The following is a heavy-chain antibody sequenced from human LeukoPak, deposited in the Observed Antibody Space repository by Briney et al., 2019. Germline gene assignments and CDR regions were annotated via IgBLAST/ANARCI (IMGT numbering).Heavy chain of an antibody. CDR2: ICANDGNT. CDR1: GLTFGNYA. V-gene: IGHV3-23*01. Sequence: GGSLRLSCAASGLTFGNYAMSWVRQAPGKGLEWVSVICANDGNTYYADAVKGRFTISRDNSKDTLYLQMDSLRAEDTAVYYCAKDRRFLDRDKAYYGMDVWGQGTTVTVSS. CDR3: AKDRRFLDRDKAYYGMDV. J-gene: IGHJ6*02. D-gene: IGHD3-3*01.